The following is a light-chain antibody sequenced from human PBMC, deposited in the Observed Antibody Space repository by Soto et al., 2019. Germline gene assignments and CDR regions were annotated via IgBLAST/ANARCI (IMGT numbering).Light chain of an antibody. CDR2: DAS. J-gene: IGKJ1*01. CDR3: QQYNIYWT. Sequence: DIQMTQSHSTLSASVGDRVTITCRASQSISSSLAWYQQNPGKAHKLLIYDASRLESGAPSRFSGSGSGTEFTLNFSSLQPDDLANYYCQQYNIYWTFGQGTKVEIK. CDR1: QSISSS. V-gene: IGKV1-5*01.